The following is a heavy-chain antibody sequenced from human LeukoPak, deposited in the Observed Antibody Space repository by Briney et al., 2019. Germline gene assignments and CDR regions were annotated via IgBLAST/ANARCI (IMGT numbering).Heavy chain of an antibody. J-gene: IGHJ4*02. V-gene: IGHV3-30*04. CDR3: AKGGYCSSTSCYTGAYFDY. Sequence: GGSLRLSCAASGFTFSSYAMHWARQAPGKGLEWVAVISYDGSNKYYADSVKGRFTISRDNSKNTLYLQMNSLRAEDTAVYYCAKGGYCSSTSCYTGAYFDYWGQGTLVTVSS. CDR2: ISYDGSNK. D-gene: IGHD2-2*02. CDR1: GFTFSSYA.